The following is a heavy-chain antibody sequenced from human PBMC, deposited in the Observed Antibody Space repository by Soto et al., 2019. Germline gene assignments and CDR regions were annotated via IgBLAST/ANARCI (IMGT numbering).Heavy chain of an antibody. V-gene: IGHV3-21*05. CDR1: GFTFSSYS. CDR2: ISSSSSYI. CDR3: ARDRGYDILTWRGAIQY. D-gene: IGHD3-9*01. Sequence: PGGSLRLSCAASGFTFSSYSMNWVRQAPGKGLEWVSYISSSSSYIYYADSVKGRFTISRDNAKNSLYLQMNSLRAEDTAVYYCARDRGYDILTWRGAIQYWGQGTLVTVSS. J-gene: IGHJ4*02.